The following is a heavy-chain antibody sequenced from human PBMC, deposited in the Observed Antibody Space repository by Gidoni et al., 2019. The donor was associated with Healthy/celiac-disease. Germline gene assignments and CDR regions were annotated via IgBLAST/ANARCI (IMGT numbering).Heavy chain of an antibody. V-gene: IGHV4-31*03. CDR2: IYYSGST. J-gene: IGHJ5*02. CDR3: ARETSRGSMVRGVTGFDP. CDR1: GGSISSGGYY. D-gene: IGHD3-10*01. Sequence: QVQLQESGPGLVKPSQPLSLTCTVSGGSISSGGYYWSWIRHHPGKGLEWIGYIYYSGSTYYNPSLKSRVTISVDTSKNQFSLKLSSVTAADTAVYYCARETSRGSMVRGVTGFDPWGQGTLVTVSS.